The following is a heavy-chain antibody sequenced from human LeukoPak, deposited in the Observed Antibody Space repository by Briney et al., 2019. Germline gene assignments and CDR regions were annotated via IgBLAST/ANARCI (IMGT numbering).Heavy chain of an antibody. J-gene: IGHJ3*02. CDR2: INPSGGST. Sequence: ASVKVSCKASGYTFTSYYMHWVRQAPGQGLEWMGIINPSGGSTSYAQKFQGRVTITADKSTSTAYMELSSLRSEDTAVYYCARISDAFDIWGQGTMVTVSS. V-gene: IGHV1-46*01. CDR1: GYTFTSYY. CDR3: ARISDAFDI.